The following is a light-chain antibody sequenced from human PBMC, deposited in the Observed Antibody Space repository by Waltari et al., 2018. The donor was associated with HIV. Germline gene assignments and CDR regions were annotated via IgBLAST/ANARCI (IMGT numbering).Light chain of an antibody. V-gene: IGLV2-14*03. CDR1: SSDVGRYNY. CDR3: SSYTSSRTVV. CDR2: DVS. J-gene: IGLJ2*01. Sequence: QSALTQSASVSGSPGQSITLSCTGASSDVGRYNYVSWYQHHPGKAPKLIICDVSNRPSGVSNRFSGSKSGTTASLTISGLQAEDEADYYCSSYTSSRTVVFGGGTKLTVL.